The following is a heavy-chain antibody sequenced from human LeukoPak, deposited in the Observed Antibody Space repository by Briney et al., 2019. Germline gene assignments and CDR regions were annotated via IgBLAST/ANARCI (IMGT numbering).Heavy chain of an antibody. Sequence: GGSLRLSCAASGFSFDDYGMSWIRQAPGKGLEWVSYISSSGSSKYYADSVKGRFTISRDNAKNSLYLQMNSLRAEDTAVYYCARYSRLTADYWGQGTLVTVSS. V-gene: IGHV3-11*04. CDR1: GFSFDDYG. CDR2: ISSSGSSK. D-gene: IGHD1-14*01. J-gene: IGHJ4*02. CDR3: ARYSRLTADY.